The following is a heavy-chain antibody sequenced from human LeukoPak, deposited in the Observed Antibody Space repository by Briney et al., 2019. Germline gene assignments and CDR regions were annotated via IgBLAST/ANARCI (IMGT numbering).Heavy chain of an antibody. J-gene: IGHJ5*02. CDR3: ARTPSRWFDP. CDR1: GGSISSSSYY. Sequence: PSETLSLTCTVSGGSISSSSYYWGWLRQPPGKGLEWIGSIYYSGSTYYNPSLKSRVTISVDTSKNQFSLKLSSVTAADTAVYYCARTPSRWFDPWGQGTLVTVSS. CDR2: IYYSGST. V-gene: IGHV4-39*07.